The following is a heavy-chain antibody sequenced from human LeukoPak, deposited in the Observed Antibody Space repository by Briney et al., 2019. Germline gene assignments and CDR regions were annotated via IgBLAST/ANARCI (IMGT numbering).Heavy chain of an antibody. J-gene: IGHJ4*02. D-gene: IGHD3-16*02. CDR3: ARALPYDYVWGSYRLYYFDY. Sequence: GGSLRLSCTASGFNFSTYWMTWVRQVPGKGLEWVSSISSSSSYIYYADSVKGRFTISRDNAKNSLYLQMNSLRAEDTAVYYCARALPYDYVWGSYRLYYFDYWGQGTLVTVSS. CDR2: ISSSSSYI. CDR1: GFNFSTYW. V-gene: IGHV3-21*01.